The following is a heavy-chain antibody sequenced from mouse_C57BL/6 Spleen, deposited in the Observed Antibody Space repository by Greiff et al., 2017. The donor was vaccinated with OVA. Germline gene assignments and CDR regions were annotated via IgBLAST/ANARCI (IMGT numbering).Heavy chain of an antibody. D-gene: IGHD2-3*01. CDR1: GYSITSGYY. CDR3: ARDRWGSYYFDY. CDR2: ISYDGSN. J-gene: IGHJ2*01. V-gene: IGHV3-6*01. Sequence: DVKLVESGPGLVKPSQSLSLTCSVTGYSITSGYYWNWIRQFPGNKLEWMGYISYDGSNNYNPSLKNRISITRDTSKNQFFLKLNSVTTEDTATYYCARDRWGSYYFDYWGQGTTLTVSS.